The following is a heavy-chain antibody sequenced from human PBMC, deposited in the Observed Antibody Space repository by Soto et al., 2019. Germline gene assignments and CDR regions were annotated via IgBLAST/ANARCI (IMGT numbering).Heavy chain of an antibody. CDR2: ISYDGSNK. J-gene: IGHJ6*02. D-gene: IGHD1-20*01. CDR3: ARDNSYFGGNYYYGMDV. V-gene: IGHV3-30-3*01. Sequence: QVQLVESGGGVVQPGRSLRLSCAASGFTFSSYAMHWVRQAPGKGLEWVAVISYDGSNKYYADSVKGRFTISRDNSKNTLYLQMNSLRAEDTAVYYCARDNSYFGGNYYYGMDVWGQGTTVTVSS. CDR1: GFTFSSYA.